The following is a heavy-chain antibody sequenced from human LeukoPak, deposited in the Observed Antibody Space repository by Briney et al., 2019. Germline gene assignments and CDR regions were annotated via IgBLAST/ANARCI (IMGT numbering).Heavy chain of an antibody. D-gene: IGHD6-13*01. Sequence: SETLSLTCTVSGGSISSSNYYWGWIRQPPGKGLEWIGSIFYSGSTYYNPSLKSRVTISVDTSKNQFSLKVNSVTAADTAVYYCARLHSSSWYWFDYWGQGTLVTVSS. CDR1: GGSISSSNYY. J-gene: IGHJ4*02. CDR2: IFYSGST. V-gene: IGHV4-39*07. CDR3: ARLHSSSWYWFDY.